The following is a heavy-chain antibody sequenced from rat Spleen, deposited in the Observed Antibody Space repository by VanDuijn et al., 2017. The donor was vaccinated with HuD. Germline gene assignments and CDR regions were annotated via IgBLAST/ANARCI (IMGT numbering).Heavy chain of an antibody. D-gene: IGHD1-2*01. CDR3: ARRGIAAISGDYFDY. J-gene: IGHJ2*01. Sequence: EVQLVESGGGLVQPGRSLKLSCEASGFTFRNFDMAWVRQAPTKGLEWVASISPSGVTYYRDSVKGRFTVSRENAKSTLYFLIDSLRSEDTASYYCARRGIAAISGDYFDYWGQGVMVTVSS. CDR2: ISPSGVT. CDR1: GFTFRNFD. V-gene: IGHV5-25*01.